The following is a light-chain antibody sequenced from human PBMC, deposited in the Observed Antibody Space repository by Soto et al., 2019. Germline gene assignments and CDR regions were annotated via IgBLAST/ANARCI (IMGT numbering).Light chain of an antibody. CDR2: YVD. V-gene: IGLV2-14*03. Sequence: QSALNQPASVSGSPGQSITISCTGTSRDVGAYDYVSWYLQYPDKAPQLLIYYVDHRPSGVSSRFYGSKSGNTASLTISGLQAEDEGDYYCCSYADGSIYFFGTGTKLTVL. J-gene: IGLJ1*01. CDR1: SRDVGAYDY. CDR3: CSYADGSIYF.